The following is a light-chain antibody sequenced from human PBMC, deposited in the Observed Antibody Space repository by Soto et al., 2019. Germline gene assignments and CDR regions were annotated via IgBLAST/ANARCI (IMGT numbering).Light chain of an antibody. Sequence: QSVLTQPASVSGSPGQSITISCTGTSSDVGSYDLVSWYQQHPGKAPKLMIYEVRKRPSGLSNRFSGSKSGNTASLTISGLQAEDEADYYCCSYAGTSTLVFGRGNKVTVL. CDR1: SSDVGSYDL. CDR3: CSYAGTSTLV. J-gene: IGLJ2*01. V-gene: IGLV2-23*02. CDR2: EVR.